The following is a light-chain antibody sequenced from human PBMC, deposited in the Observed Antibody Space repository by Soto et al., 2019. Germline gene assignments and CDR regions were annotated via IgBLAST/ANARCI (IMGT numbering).Light chain of an antibody. CDR1: QSVSSY. V-gene: IGKV3-11*01. CDR2: DAS. J-gene: IGKJ4*01. CDR3: LHRYNWPLT. Sequence: EIVLTQSPATLSLSPGERATLSCRASQSVSSYLAWYQRKPGQAPRLLIYDASNRATGIPARFSGSGSGTDSTLTSSSLEPEDFAVYYCLHRYNWPLTFGGGTKVEIK.